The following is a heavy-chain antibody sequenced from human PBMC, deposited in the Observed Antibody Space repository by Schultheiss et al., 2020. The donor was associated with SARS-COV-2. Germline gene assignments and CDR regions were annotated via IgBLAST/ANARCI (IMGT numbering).Heavy chain of an antibody. CDR2: INSDGSST. CDR1: GFSFSDYW. CDR3: ARDNTYLGPMDV. J-gene: IGHJ6*02. V-gene: IGHV3-74*01. Sequence: GGSLRLSCAASGFSFSDYWMHWVRQAPGKGLVWVSRINSDGSSTSYADSVKGRFTISRDNAKNSLYLQMNSLSAEDSAVYYCARDNTYLGPMDVWGQGTTVTVSS. D-gene: IGHD2/OR15-2a*01.